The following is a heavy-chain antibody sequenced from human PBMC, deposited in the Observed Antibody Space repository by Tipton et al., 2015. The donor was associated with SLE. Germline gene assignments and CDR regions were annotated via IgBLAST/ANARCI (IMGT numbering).Heavy chain of an antibody. CDR1: GCNFSNYG. Sequence: SLRLSCAASGCNFSNYGMGWVRQAPGKGLEWVSAICDSGRRTNYADSGKGRFTISRDNSRSTMYLEMNSLRVEDTALYYCAKARSMVTSYDAFHVWGQGTLVTVSS. CDR3: AKARSMVTSYDAFHV. V-gene: IGHV3-23*01. CDR2: ICDSGRRT. D-gene: IGHD4-17*01. J-gene: IGHJ3*01.